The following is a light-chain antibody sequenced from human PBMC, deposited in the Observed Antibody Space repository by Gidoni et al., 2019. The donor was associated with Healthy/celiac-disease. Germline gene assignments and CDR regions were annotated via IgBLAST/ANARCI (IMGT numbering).Light chain of an antibody. CDR2: GAS. V-gene: IGKV3-15*01. CDR1: QSVGSN. CDR3: QQYNDWPRT. J-gene: IGKJ1*01. Sequence: EIVMTQSPATLSVSPVERVTLSCRASQSVGSNLAWYQQKPGQAPRLLIYGASTRATGIPARFSGSGSGTEFTLTISSLQSEDFAVYYCQQYNDWPRTFGQGTKVEIK.